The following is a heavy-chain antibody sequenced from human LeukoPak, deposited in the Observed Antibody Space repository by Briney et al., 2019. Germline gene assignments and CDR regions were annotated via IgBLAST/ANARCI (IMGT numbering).Heavy chain of an antibody. V-gene: IGHV3-74*01. D-gene: IGHD4-23*01. CDR3: ARGTYGGNDAFDI. CDR1: GFTFSNYW. J-gene: IGHJ3*02. Sequence: PGGSLRLSCAASGFTFSNYWMHWVSQAPGKGLVWVSRINREGRSTTYADSAKGRFTISSDSSKNTLYMHMNSLRAEDTAVYYCARGTYGGNDAFDIWGQGTMVTVSS. CDR2: INREGRST.